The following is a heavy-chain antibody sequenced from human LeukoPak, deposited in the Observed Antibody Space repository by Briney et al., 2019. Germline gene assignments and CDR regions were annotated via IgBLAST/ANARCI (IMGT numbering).Heavy chain of an antibody. CDR3: ARGVRDFDY. V-gene: IGHV3-21*01. CDR1: GFTFSSYS. D-gene: IGHD3-3*01. J-gene: IGHJ4*02. CDR2: ISSSSSYI. Sequence: GGSLRLSCAASGFTFSSYSMNWVRQAPGKGLEWVSSISSSSSYIYYPDSVKGRFTISRDNAKNSLYLQMNSLRAEDTAVYYCARGVRDFDYWGQGTLVTVSS.